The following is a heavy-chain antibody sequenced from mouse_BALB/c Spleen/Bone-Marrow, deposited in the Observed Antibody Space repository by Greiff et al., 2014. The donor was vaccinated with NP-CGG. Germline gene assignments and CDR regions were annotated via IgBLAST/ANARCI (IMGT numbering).Heavy chain of an antibody. CDR1: GYTFTSFW. Sequence: EVQLQQSGAVLARPGASVRMSCKASGYTFTSFWMHWVKQRPGQGLEWIGAVYPGNNDTNYDQNFKCKAKLTAVTSPSKAYMEFSSLTNEDSAVYYCTRYYYGGRDWYFDVWGAGTTVTVSS. CDR3: TRYYYGGRDWYFDV. D-gene: IGHD1-1*01. V-gene: IGHV1-5*01. CDR2: VYPGNNDT. J-gene: IGHJ1*01.